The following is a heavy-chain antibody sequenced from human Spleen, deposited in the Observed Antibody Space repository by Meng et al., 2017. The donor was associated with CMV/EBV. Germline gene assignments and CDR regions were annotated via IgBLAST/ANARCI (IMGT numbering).Heavy chain of an antibody. CDR3: ARPRGRLVVKVTSNPRRDYYYGVDV. Sequence: SVKVSCKASGGIFSNYSVSWLRQAPGQGLEWMGGIIPVLRIANYAQKFQDRVRFITDESTSTVYMDLSSLRSEDTAVYYCARPRGRLVVKVTSNPRRDYYYGVDVWGQGTTVTVSS. J-gene: IGHJ6*02. CDR2: IIPVLRIA. CDR1: GGIFSNYS. D-gene: IGHD2-2*01. V-gene: IGHV1-69*05.